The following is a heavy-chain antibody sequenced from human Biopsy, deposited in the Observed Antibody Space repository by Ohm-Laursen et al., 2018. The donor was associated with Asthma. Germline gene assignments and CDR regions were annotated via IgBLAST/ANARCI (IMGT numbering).Heavy chain of an antibody. J-gene: IGHJ4*02. CDR3: ARGKTWGRSYYFDY. D-gene: IGHD6-6*01. CDR2: IFFDGSNK. Sequence: SSLRLSCAATGFTFHNYVMHWVRQAPGKGLEWVAGIFFDGSNKYYADSVKGRFTISRDNSKDTLYLQVNSLRGDDTAVYYCARGKTWGRSYYFDYWGRGTLVTVFS. V-gene: IGHV3-30-3*01. CDR1: GFTFHNYV.